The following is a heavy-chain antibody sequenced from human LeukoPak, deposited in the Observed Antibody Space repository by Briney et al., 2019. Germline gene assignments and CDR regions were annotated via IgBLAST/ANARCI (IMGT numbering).Heavy chain of an antibody. CDR1: GGSFSGYF. V-gene: IGHV4-34*01. D-gene: IGHD3-9*01. CDR2: INHSGST. Sequence: SETLSLTCAVYGGSFSGYFWSWIRQPPGKGLEWIGEINHSGSTNYNPSLKSRVTISVDTSKNQFSLKLSSVTAADTAVYYCARRSLRPGYRRGYWFDPWGQGTLVTVSS. J-gene: IGHJ5*02. CDR3: ARRSLRPGYRRGYWFDP.